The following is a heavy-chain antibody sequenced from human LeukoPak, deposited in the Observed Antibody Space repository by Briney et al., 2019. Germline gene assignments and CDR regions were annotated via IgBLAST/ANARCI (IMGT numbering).Heavy chain of an antibody. J-gene: IGHJ4*02. V-gene: IGHV3-23*01. CDR3: AKSYSSGYYYPFDY. D-gene: IGHD3-22*01. Sequence: GGSLRLSCAASGFTFSSYWMHWVRQAPGKGLEWVSAISGSGGSTYYADSVKGRFTISRDNSKNTLYLQMNSLRAEDTAVYYCAKSYSSGYYYPFDYWGQGTLVTVSS. CDR2: ISGSGGST. CDR1: GFTFSSYW.